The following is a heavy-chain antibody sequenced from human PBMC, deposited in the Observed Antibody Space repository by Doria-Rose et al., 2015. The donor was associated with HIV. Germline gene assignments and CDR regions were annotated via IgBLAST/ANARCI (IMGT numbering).Heavy chain of an antibody. J-gene: IGHJ5*02. D-gene: IGHD5-12*01. CDR2: ISYDGTNK. Sequence: ASGFTFSSYALNWVRQAPGKGLEWVAVISYDGTNKYYADAVKGRFTISRDNSNNTLHLQMESLRAEDTAVYYCAREVWDRDGYNYWFDPWGQGTLVTVSS. CDR3: AREVWDRDGYNYWFDP. V-gene: IGHV3-30*04. CDR1: GFTFSSYA.